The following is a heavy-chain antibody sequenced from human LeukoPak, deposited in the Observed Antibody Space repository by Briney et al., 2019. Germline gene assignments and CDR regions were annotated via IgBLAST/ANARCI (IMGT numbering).Heavy chain of an antibody. D-gene: IGHD1-14*01. Sequence: GGSLRLSCAGSGFTFGGYGMHWFRQTPGKGLEWVAVIAFDGSRAFYADSVKGRFTISRDNSKNTMFVQMDDLRAEDTAVYYCTRYNNDHFDYWGQGTLVTVSS. J-gene: IGHJ4*02. CDR2: IAFDGSRA. CDR3: TRYNNDHFDY. V-gene: IGHV3-33*01. CDR1: GFTFGGYG.